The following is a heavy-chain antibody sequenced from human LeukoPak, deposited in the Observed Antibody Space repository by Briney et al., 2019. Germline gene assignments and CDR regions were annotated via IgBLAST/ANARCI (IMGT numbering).Heavy chain of an antibody. CDR3: AGDRYGDYDYYYGMDV. Sequence: GGSLRLSCAASGFTFSSYAMSWVRQAPGKGLEWVSVIYSGGSTYYADSVKGRFTISRDNSKNTLYLQMNSLRAEDTAVYYCAGDRYGDYDYYYGMDVWGQGTTVTVSS. V-gene: IGHV3-66*02. CDR1: GFTFSSYA. J-gene: IGHJ6*02. CDR2: IYSGGST. D-gene: IGHD4-17*01.